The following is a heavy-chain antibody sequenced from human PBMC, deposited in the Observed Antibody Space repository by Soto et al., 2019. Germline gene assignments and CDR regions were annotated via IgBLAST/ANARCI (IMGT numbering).Heavy chain of an antibody. CDR1: GGSISSYY. CDR3: ARAPPYGGYHFDY. CDR2: IYYSGST. Sequence: PSETLSLTCTVSGGSISSYYWSWIRQPPGKGLEWIGYIYYSGSTNYNPSLKSRVTISVDTSKNQFSLKLSSVTAADTAVYYCARAPPYGGYHFDYWGQGTLVTVSS. J-gene: IGHJ4*02. D-gene: IGHD3-10*01. V-gene: IGHV4-59*01.